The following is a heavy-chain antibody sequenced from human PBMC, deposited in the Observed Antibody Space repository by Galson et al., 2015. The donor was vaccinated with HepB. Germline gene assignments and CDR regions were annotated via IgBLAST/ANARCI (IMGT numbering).Heavy chain of an antibody. V-gene: IGHV3-48*02. CDR2: ISSSSSTI. CDR3: ARDWCYGDSSGYCDAFDI. J-gene: IGHJ3*02. Sequence: SLRLSCAASGFTFSSYSMNWVRQAPGKGLEWVSYISSSSSTIYYADSVKGRFTISRDNAKNSLYLQMNSLRDEDTAVYYCARDWCYGDSSGYCDAFDIWGQGTMVTVSS. D-gene: IGHD3-22*01. CDR1: GFTFSSYS.